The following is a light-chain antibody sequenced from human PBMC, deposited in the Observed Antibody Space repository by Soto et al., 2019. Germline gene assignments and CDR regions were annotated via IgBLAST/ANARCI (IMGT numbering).Light chain of an antibody. CDR2: DAS. J-gene: IGKJ1*01. V-gene: IGKV1-5*01. CDR1: QSISSW. CDR3: QEYQSYSRR. Sequence: DIQMTQSPSTLSASVGDRVTITCRASQSISSWLAWYQQKPGKAPKLLIYDASSLESGVPSRFSGSGSGTEFTLTISSLKPDDFAPYYCQEYQSYSRRFVQGTKVEIK.